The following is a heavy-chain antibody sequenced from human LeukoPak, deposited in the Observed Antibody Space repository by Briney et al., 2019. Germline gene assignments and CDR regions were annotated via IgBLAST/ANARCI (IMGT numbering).Heavy chain of an antibody. Sequence: GGSLRLSCSASGFTFSRYAMHWVRQAPGKGLEWVSSISSSSTYIYYADSVKGRFTISRDNAKNSLYLQMNSLRAEDTAVYYCARDEVYGEQYYFDYWGQGTLVTVSS. D-gene: IGHD4/OR15-4a*01. V-gene: IGHV3-21*01. J-gene: IGHJ4*02. CDR1: GFTFSRYA. CDR2: ISSSSTYI. CDR3: ARDEVYGEQYYFDY.